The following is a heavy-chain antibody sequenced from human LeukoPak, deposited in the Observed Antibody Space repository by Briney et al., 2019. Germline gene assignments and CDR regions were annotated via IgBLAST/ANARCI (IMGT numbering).Heavy chain of an antibody. D-gene: IGHD3-10*01. V-gene: IGHV1-18*01. CDR3: AREGYYGSGSYLDY. Sequence: ASVKVSCKVSGYTLTELSMHWVRQAPGQGLEWMGWISAYNGNTNYAQKLQGRVTMTTDTSTSTAYMELRSLRSDDTAVYYCAREGYYGSGSYLDYWGQGTLVTVSS. J-gene: IGHJ4*02. CDR2: ISAYNGNT. CDR1: GYTLTELS.